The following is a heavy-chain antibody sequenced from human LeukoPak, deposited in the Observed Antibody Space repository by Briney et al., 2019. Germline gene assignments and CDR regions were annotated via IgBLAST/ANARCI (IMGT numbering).Heavy chain of an antibody. CDR3: ARAVRWTYGFDYFDY. Sequence: PGGSLRLSCAASGFTFNTYYIHWVRQSPGEGLEWVSSISGSSTYIYYADSVKGRFTISRDNAKNSVFLQMSTLRADDAAVYYCARAVRWTYGFDYFDYWRQGILVSVSS. CDR2: ISGSSTYI. V-gene: IGHV3-21*01. J-gene: IGHJ4*02. D-gene: IGHD3-10*01. CDR1: GFTFNTYY.